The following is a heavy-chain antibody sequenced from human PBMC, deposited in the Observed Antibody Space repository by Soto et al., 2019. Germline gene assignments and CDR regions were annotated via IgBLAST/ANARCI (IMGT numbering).Heavy chain of an antibody. Sequence: LRLSCAASGFTFSSYSMNWVRQAPGKGLEWVSSISSSSSYIYYADSVKGRFTISRDNAKNSLYLQMNSLRAEDTAVYYCARSRSVLDTAMISSWFDPCGQATLVTVSS. CDR3: ARSRSVLDTAMISSWFDP. J-gene: IGHJ5*02. D-gene: IGHD5-18*01. CDR2: ISSSSSYI. V-gene: IGHV3-21*01. CDR1: GFTFSSYS.